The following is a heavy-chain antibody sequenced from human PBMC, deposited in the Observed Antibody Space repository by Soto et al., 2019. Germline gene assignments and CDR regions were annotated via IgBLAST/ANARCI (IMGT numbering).Heavy chain of an antibody. V-gene: IGHV1-69*13. Sequence: SVKVSCKASGDTFSGYAIRWVRQAPGQGLEWMGGIIPNSGAANYAQKFQGRVTITADASTSTAYMELSRLRSEDTAVYYCAGAYGGYDRWASGYFYGMDVWGQGTTVTVSS. CDR1: GDTFSGYA. CDR3: AGAYGGYDRWASGYFYGMDV. D-gene: IGHD5-12*01. CDR2: IIPNSGAA. J-gene: IGHJ6*02.